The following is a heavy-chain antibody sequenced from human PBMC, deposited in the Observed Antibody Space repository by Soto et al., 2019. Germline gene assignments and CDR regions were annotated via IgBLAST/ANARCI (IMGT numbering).Heavy chain of an antibody. J-gene: IGHJ5*01. Sequence: GESLKISCKASGYDFTAFWIHWVRQMPGKGLEWLGKIDPSDSYTNYSPSFEGHVTLSTDNSITTAYLQWNSLRASDTALYFCAPVHKIWFDSWAQGTMVTVSS. V-gene: IGHV5-10-1*01. CDR3: APVHKIWFDS. CDR2: IDPSDSYT. CDR1: GYDFTAFW.